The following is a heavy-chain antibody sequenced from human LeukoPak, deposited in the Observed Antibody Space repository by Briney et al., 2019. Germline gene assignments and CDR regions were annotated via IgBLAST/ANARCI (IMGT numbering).Heavy chain of an antibody. Sequence: SETLSLTCTVSGGSISSGDYYWSWIRQPPGKGLEWIGYIYYSGSTYYNLSLKSRVTISVDTSKNQFSLKLSSVTAADTAVYYCARDEVSGFGEFLHWGQGTLVTVSS. V-gene: IGHV4-30-4*01. CDR1: GGSISSGDYY. CDR2: IYYSGST. D-gene: IGHD3-10*01. CDR3: ARDEVSGFGEFLH. J-gene: IGHJ4*02.